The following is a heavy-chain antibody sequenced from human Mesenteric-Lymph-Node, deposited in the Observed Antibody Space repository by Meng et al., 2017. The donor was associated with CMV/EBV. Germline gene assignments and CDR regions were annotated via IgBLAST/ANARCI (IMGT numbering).Heavy chain of an antibody. V-gene: IGHV4-4*02. D-gene: IGHD3-10*01. J-gene: IGHJ5*01. CDR2: IYHRGIT. CDR1: SINSGNW. Sequence: SINSGNWWSWVRQTPGRGLEWIAEIYHRGITNYNPSLKGRVTISVDISKNQFSLRLTSVTAADTAVYYCARGGRGYFGAGSFSWFDSWGQGTLVTVSS. CDR3: ARGGRGYFGAGSFSWFDS.